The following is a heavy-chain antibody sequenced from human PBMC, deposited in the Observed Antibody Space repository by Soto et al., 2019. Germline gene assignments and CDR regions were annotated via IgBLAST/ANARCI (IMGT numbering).Heavy chain of an antibody. CDR1: GGSVSSGSYY. J-gene: IGHJ6*02. Sequence: SETLSLTCTVSGGSVSSGSYYWSWIRQPPGKGLEWIGYIYYSGSTNYNPSLKSRVTISVDTSKNQFSLKLSSVTAADTAVYYCARIHYSGSYQPADYYYYGMDVWGQGTTVTVSS. D-gene: IGHD1-26*01. CDR2: IYYSGST. CDR3: ARIHYSGSYQPADYYYYGMDV. V-gene: IGHV4-61*01.